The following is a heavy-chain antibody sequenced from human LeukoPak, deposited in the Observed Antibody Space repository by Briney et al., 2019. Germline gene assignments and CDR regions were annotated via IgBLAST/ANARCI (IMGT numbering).Heavy chain of an antibody. D-gene: IGHD3-9*01. Sequence: GGSLRLSCAASGFTFSSYAMSWVRQAPGKGLEWVSAISGSGGSTYYADSVKGRFTISRDNSKNTLYLQMNSLRAEDTAVYYCAKGPYYDILTGYSDYWGQGTLVTVST. J-gene: IGHJ4*02. V-gene: IGHV3-23*01. CDR3: AKGPYYDILTGYSDY. CDR2: ISGSGGST. CDR1: GFTFSSYA.